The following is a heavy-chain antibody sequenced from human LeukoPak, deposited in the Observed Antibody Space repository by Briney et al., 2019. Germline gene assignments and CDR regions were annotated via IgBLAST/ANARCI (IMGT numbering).Heavy chain of an antibody. J-gene: IGHJ4*02. D-gene: IGHD2-21*01. CDR3: AADYCGDTYWPVW. CDR2: ISGTGDNA. V-gene: IGHV3-23*01. Sequence: GGSLRLSCPGTRLTYPRYLWHWVRQAPGKGLEWVSGISGTGDNAFYADSVKGRFTISSDNSKNRLYLKINSLRAEDTAIYYCAADYCGDTYWPVWWGQGMLVTVSS. CDR1: RLTYPRYL.